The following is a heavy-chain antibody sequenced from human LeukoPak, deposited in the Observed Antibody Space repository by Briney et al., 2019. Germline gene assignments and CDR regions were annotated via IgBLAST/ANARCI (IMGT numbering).Heavy chain of an antibody. D-gene: IGHD3-10*01. CDR1: GYTFTGQY. J-gene: IGHJ4*02. CDR2: INPNSGGT. Sequence: ASVTVSCRASGYTFTGQYLHWVRQAPGQGLEWMGWINPNSGGTNYAQKFQGRVTMTRDTSISTAYMELSSLRSDDTAAYYCASGSGTYSPDYWGQGTLVTVSS. CDR3: ASGSGTYSPDY. V-gene: IGHV1-2*02.